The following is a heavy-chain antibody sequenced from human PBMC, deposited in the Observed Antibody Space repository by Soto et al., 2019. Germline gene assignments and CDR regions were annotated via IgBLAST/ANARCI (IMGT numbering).Heavy chain of an antibody. CDR3: ARRTYTSGWRHYFDY. CDR1: GYSFSSYW. Sequence: GESLKISCQGSGYSFSSYWIGWVRQMPGKGLEWMAFIDPHSNTRYSPSFEGQITISADKSISTAYLQWSSLKASDTAIYYCARRTYTSGWRHYFDYWGQGTLVTVSS. D-gene: IGHD6-19*01. V-gene: IGHV5-51*01. J-gene: IGHJ4*02. CDR2: IDPHSNT.